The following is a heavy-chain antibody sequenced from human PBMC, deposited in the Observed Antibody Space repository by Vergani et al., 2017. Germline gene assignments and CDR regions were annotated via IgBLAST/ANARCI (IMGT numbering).Heavy chain of an antibody. CDR1: GGSISSSSYY. D-gene: IGHD4-23*01. CDR3: ARPSTVVTTGAFDY. Sequence: QLQLQESGPGLVKPSETLSLTCTVSGGSISSSSYYWGWIRQPPGKGLEWIGSIYYSGSTYYNPSLKSRVTISVDTSKSQFSLKLSSVTAADTAVYYCARPSTVVTTGAFDYWGQGTLVTVSS. J-gene: IGHJ4*02. CDR2: IYYSGST. V-gene: IGHV4-39*01.